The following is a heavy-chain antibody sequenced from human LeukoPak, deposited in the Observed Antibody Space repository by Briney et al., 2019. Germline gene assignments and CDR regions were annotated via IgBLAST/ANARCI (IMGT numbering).Heavy chain of an antibody. CDR2: INHRGST. CDR1: GGSFSCYH. CDR3: ARGRGAARFVTIEFDY. Sequence: SETLSLTCAVYGGSFSCYHWSWIRQPPGKGLEWIGEINHRGSTNYNPSLKSRVTMSVDTSKNQFSLKLSSVTAADTAVYYCARGRGAARFVTIEFDYWGQGALVTVSS. J-gene: IGHJ4*02. V-gene: IGHV4-34*01. D-gene: IGHD6-6*01.